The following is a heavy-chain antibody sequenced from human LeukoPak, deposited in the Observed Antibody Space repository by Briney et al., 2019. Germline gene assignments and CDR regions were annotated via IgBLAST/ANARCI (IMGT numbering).Heavy chain of an antibody. CDR2: IYYSGST. V-gene: IGHV4-39*01. D-gene: IGHD2-8*01. CDR3: ARSPYCTNGVCGGY. CDR1: GGSISSSSYY. Sequence: SETLSLTCTVSGGSISSSSYYWGWIRQPPGKGLEWIGSIYYSGSTYYNPSLKSRVTISVDTSKNQFSLELSSVTAADTAVYYCARSPYCTNGVCGGYWGQGTLVTVSS. J-gene: IGHJ4*02.